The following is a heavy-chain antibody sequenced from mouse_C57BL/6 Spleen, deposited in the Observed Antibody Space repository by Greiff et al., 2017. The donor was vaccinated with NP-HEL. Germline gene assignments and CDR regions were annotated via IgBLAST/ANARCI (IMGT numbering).Heavy chain of an antibody. Sequence: VQLQQSGAELVKPGASVKLSCKASGYTFTSYWMHWVKQRPGQGLEWIGMIHPNSGSTNYNEKFKSKATLTVDKSSSTAYMQLSSLTSEDSAVYYCARRGYDGYPDYWGQGTTLTVSS. V-gene: IGHV1-64*01. D-gene: IGHD2-3*01. J-gene: IGHJ2*01. CDR1: GYTFTSYW. CDR2: IHPNSGST. CDR3: ARRGYDGYPDY.